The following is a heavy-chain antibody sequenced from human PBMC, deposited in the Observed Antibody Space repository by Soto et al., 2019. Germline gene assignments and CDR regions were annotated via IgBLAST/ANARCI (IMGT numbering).Heavy chain of an antibody. CDR2: ISAYNGNT. J-gene: IGHJ6*02. CDR3: ARDPDYYGMDV. CDR1: GYTFTSYG. V-gene: IGHV1-18*01. Sequence: QVQLVQSGAEVKKPGASVMVSCKASGYTFTSYGISWVRQAPGQGLEWMGWISAYNGNTNYAQKLQGRVDMSTDTTTSTANKELRSLRSDDTAVYYCARDPDYYGMDVWGQGTTVTVSS.